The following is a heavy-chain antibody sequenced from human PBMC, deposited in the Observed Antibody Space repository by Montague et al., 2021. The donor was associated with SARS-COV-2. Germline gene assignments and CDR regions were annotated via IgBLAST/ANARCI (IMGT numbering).Heavy chain of an antibody. CDR3: VRYSGWFYFDS. D-gene: IGHD6-19*01. CDR1: GDSVSSNSVA. J-gene: IGHJ4*02. Sequence: CAISGDSVSSNSVAWSWIMQSLSTPLEWLGSTFYRSNWYSDYAPSVRGRLTVNPDASKNELSLELNYVTPEDTAVYYCVRYSGWFYFDSWGQGTLVTVSS. CDR2: TFYRSNWYS. V-gene: IGHV6-1*01.